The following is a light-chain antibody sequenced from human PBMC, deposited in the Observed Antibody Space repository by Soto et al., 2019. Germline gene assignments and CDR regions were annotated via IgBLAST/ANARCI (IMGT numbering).Light chain of an antibody. CDR1: PSVSSN. J-gene: IGKJ2*01. Sequence: TVMTQSPATLSVSPGERATLSCWASPSVSSNLAWYQQIPGQAPRLLIYGASTRATGIPARFSGSGSGTEFTRTISNLQSEDFAVYYCQQYSNWPSFTFGQGTNLEIK. V-gene: IGKV3-15*01. CDR3: QQYSNWPSFT. CDR2: GAS.